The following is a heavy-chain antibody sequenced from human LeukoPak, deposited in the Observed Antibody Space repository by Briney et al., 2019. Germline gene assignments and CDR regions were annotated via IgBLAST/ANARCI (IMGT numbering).Heavy chain of an antibody. J-gene: IGHJ6*02. CDR1: GFTFSSYA. Sequence: PGGSLRLSCAASGFTFSSYAMHWVRQAPGKGLEWVAVISYDGSNKYYADSVKGRFTISRDNSKNTLYLQMNSLRAEDTAVYYCARDALGYSYGQMQPHTPWYYYGMDVWGQGTTVTVSS. CDR2: ISYDGSNK. D-gene: IGHD5-18*01. V-gene: IGHV3-30-3*01. CDR3: ARDALGYSYGQMQPHTPWYYYGMDV.